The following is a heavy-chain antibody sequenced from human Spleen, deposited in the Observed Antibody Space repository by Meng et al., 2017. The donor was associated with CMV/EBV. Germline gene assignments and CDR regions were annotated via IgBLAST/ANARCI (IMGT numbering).Heavy chain of an antibody. Sequence: CKASGYTFTSYDINWVRQATGQGLEWMGWMNPNSGNTGYAQKFQGRVTMTRNTSISTAYMELSSLRSEDTAVYYCARGYRLLEWFFPYWGQGTLVTVSS. V-gene: IGHV1-8*01. CDR1: GYTFTSYD. CDR2: MNPNSGNT. CDR3: ARGYRLLEWFFPY. J-gene: IGHJ4*02. D-gene: IGHD3-3*01.